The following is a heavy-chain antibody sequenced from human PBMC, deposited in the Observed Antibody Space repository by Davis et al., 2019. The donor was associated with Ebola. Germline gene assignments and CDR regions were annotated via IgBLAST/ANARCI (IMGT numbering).Heavy chain of an antibody. CDR2: IYYSGST. CDR3: ASENYDYGDYFDY. V-gene: IGHV4-59*12. Sequence: SETLSLTCTVSGGSISSYYWSWIRQPPGKGLGWIGYIYYSGSTNYNPSLKSRVTISVDTSKNQFSLKLSSVTAADTAVYYCASENYDYGDYFDYWGQGTLVTVSS. D-gene: IGHD4-17*01. J-gene: IGHJ4*02. CDR1: GGSISSYY.